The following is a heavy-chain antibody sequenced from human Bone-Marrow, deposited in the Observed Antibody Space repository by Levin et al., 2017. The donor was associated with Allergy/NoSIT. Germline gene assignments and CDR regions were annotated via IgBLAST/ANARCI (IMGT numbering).Heavy chain of an antibody. CDR1: GFTFSSYW. CDR2: IKGDGSEK. CDR3: LRDFLAY. Sequence: GESLKISCAASGFTFSSYWMSWVRQAPGKGLEWVASIKGDGSEKQYVDSVKGRFTISRDNARNSLSLQMDGLRAEDSAMYYCLRDFLAYWGQGALVTVSS. V-gene: IGHV3-7*01. J-gene: IGHJ4*02. D-gene: IGHD2/OR15-2a*01.